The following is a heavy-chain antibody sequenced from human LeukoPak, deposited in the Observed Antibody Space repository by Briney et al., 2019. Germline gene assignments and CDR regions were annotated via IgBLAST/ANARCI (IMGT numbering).Heavy chain of an antibody. J-gene: IGHJ4*02. V-gene: IGHV3-53*01. Sequence: PGGSLRLSCAASGFTVSSDNMAWVRQAPGKGLDWVSIIYSGGNTYYADSVKGRFTISRDNSKNMLYLQMNNLRAEGTAVYYCARDAYRYENDGFFDNWGQGTLVTVSS. CDR2: IYSGGNT. CDR3: ARDAYRYENDGFFDN. D-gene: IGHD3-10*01. CDR1: GFTVSSDN.